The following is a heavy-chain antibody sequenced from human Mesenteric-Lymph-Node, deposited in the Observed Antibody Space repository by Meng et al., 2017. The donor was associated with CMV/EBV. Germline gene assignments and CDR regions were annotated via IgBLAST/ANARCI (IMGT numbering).Heavy chain of an antibody. D-gene: IGHD1-14*01. V-gene: IGHV1-69*15. CDR3: ARERPVHSGYVDY. CDR1: GGTFSNYA. J-gene: IGHJ4*02. Sequence: KGAGGTFSNYAVSWLRQATGQGLEWMGMITPMFGVANYAQKSQGRVTIPADESTTTAYMELHSLRSEDTAVYYCARERPVHSGYVDYWGQGTLVTVSS. CDR2: ITPMFGVA.